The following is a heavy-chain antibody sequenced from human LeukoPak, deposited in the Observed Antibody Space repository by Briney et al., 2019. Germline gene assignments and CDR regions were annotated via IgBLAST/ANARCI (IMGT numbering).Heavy chain of an antibody. Sequence: PSQTLSLTCTVSGGSISSGDYYWGWIRQPPGKGLEWIGYIYYSGSTYYNPSLKSRVTISVDTSKNQFSLKLSSVTAADTAVYYCARDHGLGGGFDYWGQGTLVTVSS. J-gene: IGHJ4*02. CDR2: IYYSGST. CDR3: ARDHGLGGGFDY. V-gene: IGHV4-30-4*08. D-gene: IGHD2-2*03. CDR1: GGSISSGDYY.